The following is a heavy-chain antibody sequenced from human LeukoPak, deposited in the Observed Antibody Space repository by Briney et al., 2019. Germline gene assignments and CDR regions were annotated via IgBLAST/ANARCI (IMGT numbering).Heavy chain of an antibody. J-gene: IGHJ4*02. CDR3: ARTYYDFWSGQVFDY. V-gene: IGHV3-53*05. CDR1: GFPVSINS. Sequence: GGSLRLSCTVSGFPVSINSMSWVRQAPGKGLEWVSFIYSGGNTHYSDSVKGRFTISRDNSKNTLYLQMNSLRAEDTAVYYCARTYYDFWSGQVFDYWGQGTLVTVSS. CDR2: IYSGGNT. D-gene: IGHD3-3*01.